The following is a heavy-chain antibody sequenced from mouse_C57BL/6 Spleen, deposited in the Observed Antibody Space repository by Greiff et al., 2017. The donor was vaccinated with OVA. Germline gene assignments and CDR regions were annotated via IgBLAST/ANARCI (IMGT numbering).Heavy chain of an antibody. D-gene: IGHD1-1*01. CDR2: IYPGDGDT. CDR1: GYAFSSSW. Sequence: QVQLQQSGPELVKPGASVKISCKASGYAFSSSWMNWVKQRPGKGLEWIGRIYPGDGDTSYNGKFKGKATLTADKSSSTAYMQLSSLTSEDSAVYFCARDHYYGSSWYFDVWGTGTTVTVSS. V-gene: IGHV1-82*01. CDR3: ARDHYYGSSWYFDV. J-gene: IGHJ1*03.